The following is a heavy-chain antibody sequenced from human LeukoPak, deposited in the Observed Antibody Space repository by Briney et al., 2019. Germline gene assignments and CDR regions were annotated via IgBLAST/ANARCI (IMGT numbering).Heavy chain of an antibody. Sequence: GRSLRLSCAASGFTFSDYTMHWVRQAPGKGLEWVAVISYDGSQKYYADSVTGRFTISRDNSKNTVFLQMNSLRGEDTAVYYCARDIHPLRYFVWPGVPLDYWGQGTLVTVSS. CDR1: GFTFSDYT. CDR2: ISYDGSQK. D-gene: IGHD3-9*01. J-gene: IGHJ4*02. V-gene: IGHV3-30*04. CDR3: ARDIHPLRYFVWPGVPLDY.